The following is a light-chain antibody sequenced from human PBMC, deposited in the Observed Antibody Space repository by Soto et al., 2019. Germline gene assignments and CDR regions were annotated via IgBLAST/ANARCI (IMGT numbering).Light chain of an antibody. CDR1: QSVRSSY. V-gene: IGKV3-20*01. CDR3: QQYDWSPMYT. J-gene: IGKJ2*01. Sequence: VLTQSPGTLSLSPGERATLSCRASQSVRSSYLAWYQQKPGQAPRLLIYGGSNRATGIPDRFSGSGSETDFTLTISRLEHEDSAVYFCQQYDWSPMYTFGQGTKLEIK. CDR2: GGS.